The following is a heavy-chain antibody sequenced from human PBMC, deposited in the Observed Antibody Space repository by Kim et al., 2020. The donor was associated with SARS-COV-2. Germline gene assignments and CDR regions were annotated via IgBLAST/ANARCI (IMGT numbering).Heavy chain of an antibody. D-gene: IGHD6-13*01. CDR1: GGSISSGSYY. Sequence: SETLSLTCTVSGGSISSGSYYWSWIRQPAGKGLEWIGRIYTSGSTNYNPSLKSRVTISVDTSKNQFSLKLSSVTAADTAVYYCARDATETKQIAAAGPNWFDPWGQGTLVTVSS. V-gene: IGHV4-61*02. CDR3: ARDATETKQIAAAGPNWFDP. CDR2: IYTSGST. J-gene: IGHJ5*02.